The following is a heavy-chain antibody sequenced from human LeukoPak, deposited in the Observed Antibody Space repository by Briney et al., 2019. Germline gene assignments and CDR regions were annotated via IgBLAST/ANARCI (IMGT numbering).Heavy chain of an antibody. D-gene: IGHD2-15*01. Sequence: PGRSLRLSCAASGFTFSSYAMHWVRQAPGKGLEWVSYMSSRGSIIFYADSVKGRFTISRDNAKNSLYLQMNSLRTEDTALYYCAKEIDTLGTNAFDIWGQGTIVTVSS. CDR2: MSSRGSII. CDR3: AKEIDTLGTNAFDI. V-gene: IGHV3-48*04. CDR1: GFTFSSYA. J-gene: IGHJ3*02.